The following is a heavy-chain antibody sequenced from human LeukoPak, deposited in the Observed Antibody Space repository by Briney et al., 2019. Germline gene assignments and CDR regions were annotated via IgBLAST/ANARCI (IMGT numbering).Heavy chain of an antibody. CDR1: GGSISSGGYS. J-gene: IGHJ4*02. Sequence: SETLSLTCAVSGGSISSGGYSWSWIRQPPGKGLEWIGYIYHSGSTYYNPSLKSRVTISVDRSKNQFSLKLSSVTAADTAVYYCARLSLMAAAADYWGQGTLVTVSS. D-gene: IGHD6-13*01. CDR2: IYHSGST. CDR3: ARLSLMAAAADY. V-gene: IGHV4-30-2*01.